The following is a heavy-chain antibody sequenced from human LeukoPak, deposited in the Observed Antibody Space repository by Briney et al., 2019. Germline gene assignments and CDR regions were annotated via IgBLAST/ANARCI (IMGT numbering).Heavy chain of an antibody. CDR2: VSAYNGNP. D-gene: IGHD6-13*01. Sequence: GASVKVSCKASGYTFNSYGLSWLRPAPGQGLDWMGWVSAYNGNPNYAQKLQGRVTMTTDTSTNTAYLELRSLRSDDPAVFYCSSYRWPYYLDYWGQGTLVTVSS. V-gene: IGHV1-18*01. CDR3: SSYRWPYYLDY. J-gene: IGHJ4*02. CDR1: GYTFNSYG.